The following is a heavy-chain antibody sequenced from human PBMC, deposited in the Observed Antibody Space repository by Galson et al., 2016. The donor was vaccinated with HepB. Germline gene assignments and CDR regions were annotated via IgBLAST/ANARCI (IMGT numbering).Heavy chain of an antibody. CDR3: ARELSLWFRDLFAFDF. CDR2: ISYDGTNK. J-gene: IGHJ4*02. D-gene: IGHD3-10*01. Sequence: SLRLSCAASGFPFNTYTMHWVRQAPGKGLEWVAVISYDGTNKSYAESVKGRFTISRDNSKNTLYLQMNSLRAEDTAVYYCARELSLWFRDLFAFDFWGQGTLVAVSS. V-gene: IGHV3-30*14. CDR1: GFPFNTYT.